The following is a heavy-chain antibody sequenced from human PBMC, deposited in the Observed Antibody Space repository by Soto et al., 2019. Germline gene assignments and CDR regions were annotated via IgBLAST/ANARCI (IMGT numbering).Heavy chain of an antibody. J-gene: IGHJ4*02. CDR1: GFTFNRYG. V-gene: IGHV3-23*01. D-gene: IGHD1-7*01. Sequence: GGSLRLSCAGSGFTFNRYGMSRVRQAPGKGLEWVSAISASGDNTYYADSVKGRFTISRDSSNNTLYLQMNSLRADDTALYYCVKLRLELLYLDSWGLGALVTVSS. CDR3: VKLRLELLYLDS. CDR2: ISASGDNT.